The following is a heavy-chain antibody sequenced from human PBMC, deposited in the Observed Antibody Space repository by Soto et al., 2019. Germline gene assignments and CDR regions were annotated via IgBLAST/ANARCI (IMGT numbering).Heavy chain of an antibody. J-gene: IGHJ4*02. D-gene: IGHD2-2*01. CDR1: GFTFSNYS. CDR2: ITGSRSTI. CDR3: ARAGHVPGALVYY. Sequence: EVQLVQSGGGLVQPGGSLRLSCAASGFTFSNYSMNWFRQSPAMGLEWVSYITGSRSTIYYAASVRGRFTISRDNARSSLYLQMNSLRDEDTAVYYCARAGHVPGALVYYWGQGNLVIVSS. V-gene: IGHV3-48*02.